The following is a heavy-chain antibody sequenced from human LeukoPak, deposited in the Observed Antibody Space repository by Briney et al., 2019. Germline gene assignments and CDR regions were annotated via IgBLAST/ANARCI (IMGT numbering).Heavy chain of an antibody. D-gene: IGHD3-10*01. CDR3: ARAEGSGSGAYTLDY. CDR2: IYSSGTT. Sequence: SETLSLTCTVSGGSTSNYLRRWIRQPAGKGLEWIGHIYSSGTTHYNPSLNNRVTISLDASTSQFSLHLNSVTAADTAVYFCARAEGSGSGAYTLDYWGQGILVTVSS. CDR1: GGSTSNYL. J-gene: IGHJ4*02. V-gene: IGHV4-4*07.